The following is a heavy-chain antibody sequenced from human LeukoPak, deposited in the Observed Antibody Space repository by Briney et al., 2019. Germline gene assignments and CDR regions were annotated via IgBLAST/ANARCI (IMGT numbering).Heavy chain of an antibody. CDR2: IRSKPYGGTT. Sequence: GGALRLSCTASGFTFDNYAMGWVRQAPGTGLEWVGFIRSKPYGGTTECAASVKGRFTISRDDSKSIAYLQMNSLKTEDTALYYCTRDVGLGELFFIPDNWGQGTLVTVSS. CDR1: GFTFDNYA. D-gene: IGHD2-21*01. CDR3: TRDVGLGELFFIPDN. V-gene: IGHV3-49*04. J-gene: IGHJ4*02.